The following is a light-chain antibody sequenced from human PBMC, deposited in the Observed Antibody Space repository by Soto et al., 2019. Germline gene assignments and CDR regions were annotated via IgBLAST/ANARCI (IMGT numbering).Light chain of an antibody. CDR2: AAS. J-gene: IGKJ4*01. Sequence: EIVLTQSPDTLSLSPGERATLSCRASQSVSSKFLAWYQQIPGQAPRVLIFAASSRATGIPDRFSGSGSGTVFTLTISRLEPDDSGMYYCQQYNSWPITFGGGTKVEI. V-gene: IGKV3-20*01. CDR3: QQYNSWPIT. CDR1: QSVSSKF.